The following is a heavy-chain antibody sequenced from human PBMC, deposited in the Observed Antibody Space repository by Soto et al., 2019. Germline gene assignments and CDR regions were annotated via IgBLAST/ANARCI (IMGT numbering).Heavy chain of an antibody. Sequence: SETLSLTCTVSGGSISSSSYYWGWIRQPPGKGLEWIGSIYYSGSTYYNPSLKSRVTISVDTSKNQFSLKLSSVTAADTAVYYCATQALMITFGGVIVYFDYWGQGTLVTVSS. V-gene: IGHV4-39*01. D-gene: IGHD3-16*02. J-gene: IGHJ4*02. CDR3: ATQALMITFGGVIVYFDY. CDR1: GGSISSSSYY. CDR2: IYYSGST.